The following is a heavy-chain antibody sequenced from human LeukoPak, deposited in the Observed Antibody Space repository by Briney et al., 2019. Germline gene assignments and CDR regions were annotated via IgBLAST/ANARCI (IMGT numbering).Heavy chain of an antibody. Sequence: PGGSLRLSCAASGFIFSDYSFDWVRQAPGKGLEWVSYIRSGSNTIYYADSVKGRFTISRDNAKNSLYLQMNSLRVEDTALYYCARDVKGGNFDYWGQGTLVTVSS. CDR1: GFIFSDYS. V-gene: IGHV3-48*04. CDR2: IRSGSNTI. J-gene: IGHJ4*02. CDR3: ARDVKGGNFDY. D-gene: IGHD3-16*01.